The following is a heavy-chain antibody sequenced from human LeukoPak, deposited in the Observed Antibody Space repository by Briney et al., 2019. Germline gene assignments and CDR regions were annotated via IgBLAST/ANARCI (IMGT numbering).Heavy chain of an antibody. CDR3: ARVRRDADANQFDY. Sequence: SETLSLTCTVSGGSISSSSYYWGWIRQPPGKGLEWIGSIYYSGSTYYNPSLKSRVTISVDTSKNQFSLKLSSVTAADTAVYYCARVRRDADANQFDYWGQGTLVTVSS. V-gene: IGHV4-39*07. CDR1: GGSISSSSYY. D-gene: IGHD4/OR15-4a*01. J-gene: IGHJ4*02. CDR2: IYYSGST.